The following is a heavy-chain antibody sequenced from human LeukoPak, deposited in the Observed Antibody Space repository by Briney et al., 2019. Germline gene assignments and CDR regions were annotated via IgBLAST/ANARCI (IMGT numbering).Heavy chain of an antibody. Sequence: QPGGSLRLSCAASGFTFSSYWMHWVRQAPGKGLVWVSRINSDGSSTSYADFVKGRFTISRDNAKNTLYLQMNSLRAEDTAVYYCAREGGSGSYYYYYGMDVWGQGTTVTVSS. CDR1: GFTFSSYW. CDR2: INSDGSST. D-gene: IGHD3-10*01. V-gene: IGHV3-74*01. J-gene: IGHJ6*02. CDR3: AREGGSGSYYYYYGMDV.